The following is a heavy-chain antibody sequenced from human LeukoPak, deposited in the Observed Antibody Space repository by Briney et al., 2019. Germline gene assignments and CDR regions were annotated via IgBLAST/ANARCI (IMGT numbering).Heavy chain of an antibody. V-gene: IGHV3-21*01. D-gene: IGHD3-9*01. CDR1: GFTFSIYS. J-gene: IGHJ4*02. CDR2: IGSSLDYI. Sequence: PGGSLRLSCAASGFTFSIYSMNWVRQAPGKGLEWVSSIGSSLDYIHYADSVKGRFTISRDNAKNSLYLHMNSLRAEDTAVYYCARVGYYDILTANDYWGQGTLVTVSS. CDR3: ARVGYYDILTANDY.